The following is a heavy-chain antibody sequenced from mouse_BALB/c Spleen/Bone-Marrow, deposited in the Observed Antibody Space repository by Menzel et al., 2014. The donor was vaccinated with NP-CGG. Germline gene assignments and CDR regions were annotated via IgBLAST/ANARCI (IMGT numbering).Heavy chain of an antibody. CDR3: ARDQGRVVFDY. V-gene: IGHV7-3*02. Sequence: EVQLVESGGGLVQPGGSLRLSCATSGFTFTDYYMNWVRQPPGKALEWLGFIRNKANGYTTEYSASVKGRFTVSRDNSQNILYLQMNGLRAEDSAAYYCARDQGRVVFDYWGQGTTLTVSS. J-gene: IGHJ2*01. CDR2: IRNKANGYTT. CDR1: GFTFTDYY.